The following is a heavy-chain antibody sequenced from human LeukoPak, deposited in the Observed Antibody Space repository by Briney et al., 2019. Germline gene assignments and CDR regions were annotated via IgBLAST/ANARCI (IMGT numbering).Heavy chain of an antibody. J-gene: IGHJ4*02. CDR2: IYPGDSDT. D-gene: IGHD3-10*01. CDR1: GYGFTSYW. V-gene: IGHV5-51*01. CDR3: ATLVGYGSFFDY. Sequence: GESLQISSKGSGYGFTSYWIGWVRHVPGKGLEYTGSIYPGDSDTRYSPSFQGQVTISADKSTSTAYLQWSSLKASDTAMYYCATLVGYGSFFDYWGQGTLVTVSS.